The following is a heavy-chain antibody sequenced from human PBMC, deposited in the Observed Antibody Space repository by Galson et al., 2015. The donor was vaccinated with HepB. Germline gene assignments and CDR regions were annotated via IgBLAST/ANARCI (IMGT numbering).Heavy chain of an antibody. Sequence: SVKVSCKASGYIFTSYYIHWVRQAPGQGLEWMGIINPNGGSTSYAQKFQGRVTMTRDTSTSTVYMELSSPRSEDTAVYYCARRGYSGAYYYYYYMDVWGKGTTVTVSS. CDR1: GYIFTSYY. CDR3: ARRGYSGAYYYYYYMDV. CDR2: INPNGGST. J-gene: IGHJ6*03. V-gene: IGHV1-46*01. D-gene: IGHD1-26*01.